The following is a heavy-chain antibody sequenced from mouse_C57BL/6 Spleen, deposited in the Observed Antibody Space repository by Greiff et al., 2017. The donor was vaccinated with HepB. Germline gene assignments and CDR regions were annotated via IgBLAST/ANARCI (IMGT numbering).Heavy chain of an antibody. Sequence: EVKLQQSGILLARPGASVKMSCKTSGYTFTSYWMHWVKQRPGQGLEWIGAIYPGNSDTSYNQKFKGKAKLTAVTSASTAYMELSSLTNEDSAVYYCTRGGLRLGDWYFDVWGTGTTVTVSS. J-gene: IGHJ1*03. V-gene: IGHV1-5*01. CDR3: TRGGLRLGDWYFDV. CDR1: GYTFTSYW. CDR2: IYPGNSDT. D-gene: IGHD2-4*01.